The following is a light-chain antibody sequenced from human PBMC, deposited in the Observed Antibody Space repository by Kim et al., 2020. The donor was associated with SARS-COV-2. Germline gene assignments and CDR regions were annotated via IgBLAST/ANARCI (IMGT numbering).Light chain of an antibody. V-gene: IGLV1-44*01. CDR1: SSNIGSNT. Sequence: QSVLTPPPSTSGSPGQSVTISCSGSSSNIGSNTVNWYQQLPRTAPKLLIYSSNQRPSGVPDRFSGSKSGTSASLAISGLQSEDEADYYCATWDDSLNAAVFGGGTQLTVL. J-gene: IGLJ7*01. CDR2: SSN. CDR3: ATWDDSLNAAV.